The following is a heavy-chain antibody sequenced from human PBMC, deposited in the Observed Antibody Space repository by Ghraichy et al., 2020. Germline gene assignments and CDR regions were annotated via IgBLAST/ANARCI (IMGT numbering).Heavy chain of an antibody. CDR1: GFAFNSYW. Sequence: LSLTCAASGFAFNSYWMHWVRRDPGQGLVWVSRISHDGGATYYADSVKGRFTISRDNAKNTLYLQMDSLRAEDTAVYYCARDSRGGDGWGTLDYWGQGALLTVSS. J-gene: IGHJ4*02. CDR2: ISHDGGAT. V-gene: IGHV3-74*01. CDR3: ARDSRGGDGWGTLDY. D-gene: IGHD3-16*01.